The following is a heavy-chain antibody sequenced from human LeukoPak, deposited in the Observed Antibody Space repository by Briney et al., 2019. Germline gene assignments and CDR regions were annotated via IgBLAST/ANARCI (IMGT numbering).Heavy chain of an antibody. J-gene: IGHJ3*02. V-gene: IGHV1-2*02. D-gene: IGHD1-26*01. Sequence: ASVKVFCKASGYTFTGYYMHWVRQAPGQGLEWMGWINPNSGGTNYAQKFQGRVTMTRDTSISTAYMELSRLRSDDTAVYYCARTYARGAPNAFDIWGQGTMVTVSS. CDR2: INPNSGGT. CDR3: ARTYARGAPNAFDI. CDR1: GYTFTGYY.